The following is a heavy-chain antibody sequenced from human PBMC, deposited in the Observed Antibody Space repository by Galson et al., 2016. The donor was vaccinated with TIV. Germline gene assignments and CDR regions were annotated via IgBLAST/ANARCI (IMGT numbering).Heavy chain of an antibody. CDR1: GFSFSDYY. CDR3: ATGDTYDFPTDY. D-gene: IGHD3-3*01. CDR2: ISRSGSAI. Sequence: SLRLSCAASGFSFSDYYMCWIRQAPGKGLEWVSYISRSGSAIYYSDSVKGRFTISRDNAKNSLYLQMNSLRAEDTAVYYCATGDTYDFPTDYWGQGTLVTVSS. J-gene: IGHJ4*02. V-gene: IGHV3-11*01.